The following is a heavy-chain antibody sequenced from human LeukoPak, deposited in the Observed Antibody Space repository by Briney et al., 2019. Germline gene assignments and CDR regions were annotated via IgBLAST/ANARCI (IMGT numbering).Heavy chain of an antibody. CDR1: GYTFTYYG. V-gene: IGHV1-18*01. D-gene: IGHD1-26*01. J-gene: IGHJ4*02. CDR2: ISVYNGNP. CDR3: ARCIVGVFPIMDF. Sequence: ASVRVSCKASGYTFTYYGISWVRQAPGQGLEWMGWISVYNGNPNYAQKLQDRVTMTTDTSTSTAYMELTSLTSDDTAVYYCARCIVGVFPIMDFGGQGTLVTVSS.